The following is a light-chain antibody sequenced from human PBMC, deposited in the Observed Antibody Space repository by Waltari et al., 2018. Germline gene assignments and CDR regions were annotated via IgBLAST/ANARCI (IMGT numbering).Light chain of an antibody. CDR2: GAS. J-gene: IGKJ2*01. CDR3: QQYNNWPYT. V-gene: IGKV3-15*01. Sequence: EIVMTQSPATLSVSQGERATLSCRASQSVSSNLAWYQQKPGQAPRLLIYGASTRATGIPASFSGSGSWTEFTLTISSLQSEDFAVYYCQQYNNWPYTFGQGTKLEIK. CDR1: QSVSSN.